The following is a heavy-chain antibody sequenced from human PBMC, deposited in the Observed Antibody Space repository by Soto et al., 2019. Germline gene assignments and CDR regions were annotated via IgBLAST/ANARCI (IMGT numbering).Heavy chain of an antibody. CDR2: MNPNSNNT. D-gene: IGHD2-21*01. J-gene: IGHJ5*01. Sequence: QVQLVQSGAEVKTPGASVKVSCKASVYTFASYDMNWVRQAPGQGLEWMGWMNPNSNNTGYAQKFQGRLTMTRDIALSIAHMELSSLRNEDTAVYYCARSDGYHFNWLDSWGQGTLVTVSA. V-gene: IGHV1-8*01. CDR3: ARSDGYHFNWLDS. CDR1: VYTFASYD.